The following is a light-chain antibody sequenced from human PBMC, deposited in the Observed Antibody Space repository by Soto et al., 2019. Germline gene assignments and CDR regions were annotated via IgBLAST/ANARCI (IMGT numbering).Light chain of an antibody. J-gene: IGLJ3*02. CDR3: CSYSGSYTLV. Sequence: QSVLTQPRSVSGSPGPSVTVACTGTSIDVGGYNYVSWYQHHPGKAPKLIIYDVNKRPSGLPDRFSGSKSGNPASLTVSGLQAEDEADHYRCSYSGSYTLVFGGGTQGTVL. V-gene: IGLV2-11*01. CDR1: SIDVGGYNY. CDR2: DVN.